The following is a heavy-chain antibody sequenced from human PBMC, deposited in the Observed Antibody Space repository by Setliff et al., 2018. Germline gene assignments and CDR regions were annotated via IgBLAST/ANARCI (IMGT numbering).Heavy chain of an antibody. CDR2: IKQDGSEE. CDR3: TSSIVVVPATRPHMDV. CDR1: GITFSSFW. D-gene: IGHD2-2*01. Sequence: PSETLSLSCAASGITFSSFWMSWVRQAPGKGLELVANIKQDGSEEYYVDSMKGRFTISRDNAKNSLFLDMKSLTVDDTAVYYCTSSIVVVPATRPHMDVWGKGSTVTVSS. V-gene: IGHV3-7*01. J-gene: IGHJ6*03.